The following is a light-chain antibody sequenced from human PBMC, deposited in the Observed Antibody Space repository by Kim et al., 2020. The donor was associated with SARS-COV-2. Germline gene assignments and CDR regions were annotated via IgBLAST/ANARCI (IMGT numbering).Light chain of an antibody. CDR2: EVT. CDR1: SSDVGGFNY. J-gene: IGLJ1*01. Sequence: QSALTHPPSASGSPGQSVTISCTGTSSDVGGFNYVSWYQQLPGKAPKLLIYEVTQRPSGVPDRFSGSKSGNTASLTVSGLQAEDEADYYCSSFAGSNNFEIFGTGTKVTVL. V-gene: IGLV2-8*01. CDR3: SSFAGSNNFEI.